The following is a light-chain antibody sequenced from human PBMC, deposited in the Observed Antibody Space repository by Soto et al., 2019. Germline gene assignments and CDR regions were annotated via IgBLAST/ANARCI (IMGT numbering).Light chain of an antibody. V-gene: IGKV3-20*01. CDR1: QSAGSSY. Sequence: EIVMTQSPATLSVSPGETASLSCRASQSAGSSYLAWYQQKPGQAPRLLIYGASSRATGIPDRFSGSGSGTDFTLTISRLEPEDFAVYYCQQYGSSSITFGQGTRLEIK. J-gene: IGKJ5*01. CDR2: GAS. CDR3: QQYGSSSIT.